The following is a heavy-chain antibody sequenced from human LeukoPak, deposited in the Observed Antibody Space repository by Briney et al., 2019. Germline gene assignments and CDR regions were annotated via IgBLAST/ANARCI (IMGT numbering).Heavy chain of an antibody. CDR3: ARDYYDSSGYMP. CDR1: GGSISSSSYY. J-gene: IGHJ5*02. Sequence: PSETLSLTCTVSGGSISSSSYYWGWIRQPPGKGLEWIGSIYYSGSTYYNPSLKSRVTISVDTSKNQFSLKLSSVTAADTAVYYCARDYYDSSGYMPWGQGTLVTVSS. V-gene: IGHV4-39*07. D-gene: IGHD3-22*01. CDR2: IYYSGST.